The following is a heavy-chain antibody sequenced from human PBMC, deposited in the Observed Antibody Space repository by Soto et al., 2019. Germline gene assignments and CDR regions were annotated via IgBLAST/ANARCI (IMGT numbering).Heavy chain of an antibody. CDR2: ISGSGGST. Sequence: EVQLLESGGGLVQPGGSLRLSCAASGFTFSSYAMSWVRQAPGKGLEWVSAISGSGGSTYYADSVKGRFTISRDNSKNTVYLQMNSLRAADTAVYYCAKEMTTVIGSDYYGMDVWGQGTTVTVSS. CDR3: AKEMTTVIGSDYYGMDV. CDR1: GFTFSSYA. V-gene: IGHV3-23*01. D-gene: IGHD4-17*01. J-gene: IGHJ6*02.